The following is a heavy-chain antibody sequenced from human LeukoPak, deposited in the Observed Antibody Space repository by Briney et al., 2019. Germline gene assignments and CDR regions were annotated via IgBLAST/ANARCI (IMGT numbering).Heavy chain of an antibody. V-gene: IGHV3-53*01. CDR2: IHGDGRT. CDR3: ATTGGYWTGIFDR. J-gene: IGHJ4*02. Sequence: GGSLRLSCAASGFTVTTNYMTWVRQAPGEGLEWVSGIHGDGRTYYADSVKGRFTISRDSSKNTLYLQMNSLRAEDTAVYYCATTGGYWTGIFDRWGQGTLVTVSS. CDR1: GFTVTTNY. D-gene: IGHD3-3*02.